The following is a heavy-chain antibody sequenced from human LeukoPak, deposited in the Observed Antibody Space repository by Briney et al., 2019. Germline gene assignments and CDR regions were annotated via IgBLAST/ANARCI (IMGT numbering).Heavy chain of an antibody. Sequence: GGSLRLSCAASGFTFSSYIMNWVRQAPGKGLEWVSYISSSSTIYYADSVKGRFTISRDNAKNSLYLRMNSLRAEDTAVYYCARAGNHRNSGYDYWGQGTLVTVSS. J-gene: IGHJ4*02. V-gene: IGHV3-48*04. CDR2: ISSSSTI. CDR1: GFTFSSYI. CDR3: ARAGNHRNSGYDY. D-gene: IGHD5-12*01.